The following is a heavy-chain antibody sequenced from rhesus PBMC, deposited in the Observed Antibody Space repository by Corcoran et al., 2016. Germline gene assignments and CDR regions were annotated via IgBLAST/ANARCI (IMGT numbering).Heavy chain of an antibody. D-gene: IGHD3-16*01. Sequence: QVQLQESGPGLLKPSETLSLTCAVSGGSISGGYGWGWIRQPPGKGLEWIGSIYSSSRWNTNYNPSLKRRATISTDKSKSQFSLKLSLVAAADTAVYYCARDGEEYYSGSYYYDLDGLDSWGQGVVVTVSS. CDR1: GGSISGGYG. V-gene: IGHV4S7*01. CDR3: ARDGEEYYSGSYYYDLDGLDS. CDR2: IYSSSRWNT. J-gene: IGHJ6*01.